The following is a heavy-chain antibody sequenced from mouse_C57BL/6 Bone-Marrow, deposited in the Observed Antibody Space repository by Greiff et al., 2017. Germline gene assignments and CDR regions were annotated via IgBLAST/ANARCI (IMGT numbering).Heavy chain of an antibody. CDR3: AREYGYDERYYCDY. V-gene: IGHV1-59*01. CDR2: IDPSDSYT. D-gene: IGHD2-2*01. J-gene: IGHJ2*01. Sequence: VQLQQPGAELVRPGTSVKLSCKASGYTFTSYWMHWVKQRPGQGLEWIGVIDPSDSYTNYNQKFKGKATLTVDTSSSTAYMQLSSLTSEDSAVYYCAREYGYDERYYCDYWGQGTTLTVSS. CDR1: GYTFTSYW.